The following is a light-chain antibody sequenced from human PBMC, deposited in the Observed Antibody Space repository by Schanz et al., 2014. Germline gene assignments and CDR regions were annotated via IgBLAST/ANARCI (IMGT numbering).Light chain of an antibody. CDR1: NSDVGDYNY. J-gene: IGLJ1*01. CDR2: DVN. Sequence: QSALTQPRSVSGSPGQSVTISCAGTNSDVGDYNYVSWFQQHPGKAPKLMIYDVNKRPSGVSNRFSGSKSGNTASLTISGLQAEDEADYYCSSYTSSRTDVFGTGTKVTVL. V-gene: IGLV2-14*03. CDR3: SSYTSSRTDV.